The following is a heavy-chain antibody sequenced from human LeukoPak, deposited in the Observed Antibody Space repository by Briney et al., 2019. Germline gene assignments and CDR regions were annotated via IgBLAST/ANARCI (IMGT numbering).Heavy chain of an antibody. Sequence: PGGSLRLSCAASGFTFSSYAMSWVRQAPGKGLEWVSGISWNSGSIGYADSVKGRFTISRDNAKNSLYLQMNSLRAEDTALYYCAKDRERAAAGVFDYWGQGTLVTVSS. J-gene: IGHJ4*02. CDR3: AKDRERAAAGVFDY. CDR1: GFTFSSYA. D-gene: IGHD6-13*01. CDR2: ISWNSGSI. V-gene: IGHV3-9*01.